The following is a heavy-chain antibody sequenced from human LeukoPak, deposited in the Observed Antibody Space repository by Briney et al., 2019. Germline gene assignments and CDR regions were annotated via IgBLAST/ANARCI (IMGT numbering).Heavy chain of an antibody. Sequence: GGSLRLSCAASGFTFSSYGMHWVRQAPGKGLEWVAVIWYDGSNKYYADSVKGRFTISRDNSKNTLYLQMNSLRAEDTAAYYCAREGIAAAYNWFDPWGQGTLVTVSS. V-gene: IGHV3-33*01. CDR3: AREGIAAAYNWFDP. D-gene: IGHD6-13*01. CDR1: GFTFSSYG. J-gene: IGHJ5*02. CDR2: IWYDGSNK.